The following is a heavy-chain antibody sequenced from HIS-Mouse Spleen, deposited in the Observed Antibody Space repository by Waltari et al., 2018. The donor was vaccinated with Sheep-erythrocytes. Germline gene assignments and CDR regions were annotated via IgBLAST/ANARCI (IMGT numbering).Heavy chain of an antibody. CDR3: AKDVSPGPNSGYDY. CDR1: GFTFSSYS. Sequence: EVQLVESGGGLVKPGGSLRLSCAASGFTFSSYSMNWVRQAPGKGLGWFSSISSSSSYIYYADSVKGRFTISRDNAKNSLYLQMNSLRAEDTAVYYCAKDVSPGPNSGYDYWGQGTLVTVSS. CDR2: ISSSSSYI. D-gene: IGHD5-12*01. J-gene: IGHJ4*02. V-gene: IGHV3-21*04.